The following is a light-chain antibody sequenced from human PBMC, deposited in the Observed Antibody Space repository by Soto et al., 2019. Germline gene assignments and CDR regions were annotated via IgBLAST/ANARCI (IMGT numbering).Light chain of an antibody. Sequence: DIVLTQSPATLSLSQGERATLYCGDSQRVSGGFLAWYQQKPGLAPRLILYDTSFRATGVPARFSGSGYGTEFTLTISSLQSEDFAVYDCHQYNTWPLTFGGGTKV. J-gene: IGKJ4*01. CDR1: QRVSGGF. CDR2: DTS. V-gene: IGKV3D-20*01. CDR3: HQYNTWPLT.